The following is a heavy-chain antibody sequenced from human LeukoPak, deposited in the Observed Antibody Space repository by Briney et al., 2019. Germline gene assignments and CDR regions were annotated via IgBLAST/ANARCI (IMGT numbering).Heavy chain of an antibody. J-gene: IGHJ5*02. D-gene: IGHD3-10*01. CDR3: ARFTYYYGSGSYGYNWFDP. CDR1: GFTFSSYW. CDR2: IKQDGSEK. Sequence: GGSLRLSCAASGFTFSSYWMSWVRQAPGKGLEWVANIKQDGSEKYYVDSVKGRFTISRDNAKNSLYLQMNSLRAEDTAVYYCARFTYYYGSGSYGYNWFDPWGRGTLVTVSS. V-gene: IGHV3-7*01.